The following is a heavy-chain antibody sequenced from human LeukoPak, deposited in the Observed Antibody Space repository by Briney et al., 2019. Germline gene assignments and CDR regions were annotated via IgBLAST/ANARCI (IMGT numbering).Heavy chain of an antibody. CDR1: GYSISSGYY. V-gene: IGHV4-38-2*01. J-gene: IGHJ4*02. CDR2: IYHSGST. CDR3: ARSEVEWDVLLWFGELFRGRYFDY. D-gene: IGHD3-10*01. Sequence: KPSETLSLTCAVSGYSISSGYYWGWIRQPPGQGLEWIGSIYHSGSTYYNPPLKSRVTISVDTSKNQFSLKLSSVTAADTAVYYCARSEVEWDVLLWFGELFRGRYFDYWGQGTLVTVSS.